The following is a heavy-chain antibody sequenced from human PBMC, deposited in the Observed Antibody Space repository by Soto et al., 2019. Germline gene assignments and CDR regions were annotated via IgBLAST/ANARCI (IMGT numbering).Heavy chain of an antibody. J-gene: IGHJ5*01. CDR2: IYHSVIT. CDR1: SDSMTSYY. D-gene: IGHD3-9*01. V-gene: IGHV4-59*01. CDR3: ARMSLFYFFCS. Sequence: SETLSLSCPVSSDSMTSYYWTWIRQPPGKGLECIGYIYHSVITNYNPSLKSRVTISLDTSKNQFSLRLSSVTAADTAVYYCARMSLFYFFCSWGQGTLVTVSS.